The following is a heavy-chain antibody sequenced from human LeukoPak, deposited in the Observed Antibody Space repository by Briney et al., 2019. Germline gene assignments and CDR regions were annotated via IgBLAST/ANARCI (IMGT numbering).Heavy chain of an antibody. V-gene: IGHV4-61*01. J-gene: IGHJ6*02. CDR2: IFYTGSA. Sequence: SETLSLTCTVSGGSVSSASYYWSWIRQPPGKGLEWIGYIFYTGSANYNPSLKSRVTISVDTSKNQFSLKLSSVTAADTAVYYCARISSSSKIYYYYGMDVWGQGTTVTVSS. CDR1: GGSVSSASYY. CDR3: ARISSSSKIYYYYGMDV. D-gene: IGHD6-6*01.